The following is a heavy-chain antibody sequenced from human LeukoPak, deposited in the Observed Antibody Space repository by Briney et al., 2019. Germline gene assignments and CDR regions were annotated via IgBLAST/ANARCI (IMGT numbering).Heavy chain of an antibody. J-gene: IGHJ4*02. D-gene: IGHD5-18*01. CDR2: ISGSGGST. CDR3: AQARYSYGYLFDY. Sequence: GGSLRLACAASGFTFSTYAMSWVRQAPEKGLEWVSGISGSGGSTYYADSVKGRFTISRDNSKNTLYLQMNSLRGEDTAVYFCAQARYSYGYLFDYWGQGTLVTVSS. V-gene: IGHV3-23*01. CDR1: GFTFSTYA.